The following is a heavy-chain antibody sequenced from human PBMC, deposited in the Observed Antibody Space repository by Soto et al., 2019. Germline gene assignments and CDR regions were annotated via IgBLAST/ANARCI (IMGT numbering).Heavy chain of an antibody. CDR2: IYYSGST. V-gene: IGHV4-31*03. D-gene: IGHD2-2*01. CDR3: ARDYPYCSSTSCYAGGWFDP. J-gene: IGHJ5*02. CDR1: GGSISSGGYY. Sequence: LSLTCTVSGGSISSGGYYWSWIRQHPGKGLEWIGYIYYSGSTYYNPSLKSRVTISVDTSKNQFSLKLSSVTAADTAVYYCARDYPYCSSTSCYAGGWFDPWGQGTLVTVSS.